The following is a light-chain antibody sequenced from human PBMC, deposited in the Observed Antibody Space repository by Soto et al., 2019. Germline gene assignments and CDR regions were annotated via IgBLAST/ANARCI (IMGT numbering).Light chain of an antibody. CDR1: RGSIASNY. V-gene: IGLV6-57*04. Sequence: NFMLTQPHSVSESPGKTVTISCTRSRGSIASNYVQWYQQRPVSAPTPVIYEDNERPSGVPDRFSGSIDSSSNSASLTISGLKTDYEADYYCQSYQSGNVVFGGGTQLTVL. CDR3: QSYQSGNVV. CDR2: EDN. J-gene: IGLJ2*01.